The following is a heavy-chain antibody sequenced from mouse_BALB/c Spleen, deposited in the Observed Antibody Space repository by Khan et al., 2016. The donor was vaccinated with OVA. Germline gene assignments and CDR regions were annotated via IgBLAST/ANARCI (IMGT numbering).Heavy chain of an antibody. D-gene: IGHD2-3*01. V-gene: IGHV1-81*01. CDR1: GYTFTYYV. CDR2: IYPGSDNA. J-gene: IGHJ2*01. Sequence: QVQLQQSGPELVKPGASVKMSYKASGYTFTYYVITWVKQRTGQGLEWIGEIYPGSDNAYYNERFKGKATLTADKSSNPTHMQLSSLTSEDSAVYFGERGDGYYVYFDYWGQGTTLTVSS. CDR3: ERGDGYYVYFDY.